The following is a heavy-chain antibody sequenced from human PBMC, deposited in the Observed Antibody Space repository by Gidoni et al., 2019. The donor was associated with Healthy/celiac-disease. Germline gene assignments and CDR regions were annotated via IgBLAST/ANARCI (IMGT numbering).Heavy chain of an antibody. V-gene: IGHV4-39*01. CDR3: ARHGVPPGVTTGINY. Sequence: QLQLQESGPGLVKPSETLSLTCTVSGGSISSSSYCWGWIRQPPGKGLEWIGSIYYSGSTYYNPSLKGRVTISVDTSKNQFSLKLSSVTAADTAVYYCARHGVPPGVTTGINYWGQGTLVTVSS. J-gene: IGHJ4*02. D-gene: IGHD4-17*01. CDR1: GGSISSSSYC. CDR2: IYYSGST.